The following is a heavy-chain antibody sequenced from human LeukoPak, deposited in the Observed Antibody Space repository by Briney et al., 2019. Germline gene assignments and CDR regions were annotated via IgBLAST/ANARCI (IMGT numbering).Heavy chain of an antibody. CDR3: ARDMLAAAGRTLDY. J-gene: IGHJ4*02. V-gene: IGHV3-7*01. CDR2: INEDGSEK. Sequence: PGGSLRLSCEAAGFIFRNYWMGWVRQAPGKGLEWVANINEDGSEKYYVDSVKGRFTISRDNAKNSLYPQMNILRAEDTAVFYCARDMLAAAGRTLDYWGQGTLVTVSS. D-gene: IGHD6-13*01. CDR1: GFIFRNYW.